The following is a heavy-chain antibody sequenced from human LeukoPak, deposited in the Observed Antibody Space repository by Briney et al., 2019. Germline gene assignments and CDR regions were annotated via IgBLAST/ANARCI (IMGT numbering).Heavy chain of an antibody. Sequence: SETLSLTCTVSSGSITRDYWNWIRQPPGKGLEWIGYVSYSGSTNYNPSFKSRVTISVDTSRTQFSLKLNSVTAADTALYYCARRRAEGGSNGHYNWFDPWGQGTLVTVSS. CDR1: SGSITRDY. V-gene: IGHV4-59*08. J-gene: IGHJ5*02. D-gene: IGHD6-13*01. CDR2: VSYSGST. CDR3: ARRRAEGGSNGHYNWFDP.